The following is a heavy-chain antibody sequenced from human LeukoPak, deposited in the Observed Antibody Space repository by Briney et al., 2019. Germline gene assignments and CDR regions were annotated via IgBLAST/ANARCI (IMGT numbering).Heavy chain of an antibody. J-gene: IGHJ4*02. CDR1: GFTFSTYS. CDR2: ISSSLSTI. D-gene: IGHD5-12*01. V-gene: IGHV3-48*01. CDR3: VRGPRYSGYDYFDY. Sequence: QAGGSLRLSCAASGFTFSTYSMNWVRQAPGKGLELVSYISSSLSTIYYADSVKGRFTISRDNAKNSLYLQMSSLRREDTAVYFCVRGPRYSGYDYFDYWGQGTLVTVSS.